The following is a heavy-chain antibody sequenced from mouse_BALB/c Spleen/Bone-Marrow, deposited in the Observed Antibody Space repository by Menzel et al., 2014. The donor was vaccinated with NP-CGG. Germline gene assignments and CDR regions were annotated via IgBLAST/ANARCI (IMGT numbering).Heavy chain of an antibody. CDR1: GFTFSDYY. Sequence: EVNLVESGGGLVKPGGSLKLSCAASGFTFSDYYMYWVRQTPEKRLAWVATISDGGSYTYYPDSVKGRFTISRDNAKNNLYLQMSSLKSEDTAMYYCARGSSYFDYWGQGTTLTVSS. CDR3: ARGSSYFDY. J-gene: IGHJ2*01. CDR2: ISDGGSYT. D-gene: IGHD1-1*01. V-gene: IGHV5-4*02.